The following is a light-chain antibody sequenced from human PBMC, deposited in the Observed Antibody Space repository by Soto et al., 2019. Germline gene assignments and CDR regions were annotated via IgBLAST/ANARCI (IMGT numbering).Light chain of an antibody. V-gene: IGKV1-17*01. CDR2: AAS. CDR3: QQRSNWPIT. CDR1: QGIKND. J-gene: IGKJ5*01. Sequence: DIQMTQSPSSLSASLGDRVTITCRASQGIKNDLAWYQQKPGKAPKRLIYAASSLQSGVPSKFSGSGSGTDFTLTISSLEPEDFAVYYCQQRSNWPITFGQGTRLEIK.